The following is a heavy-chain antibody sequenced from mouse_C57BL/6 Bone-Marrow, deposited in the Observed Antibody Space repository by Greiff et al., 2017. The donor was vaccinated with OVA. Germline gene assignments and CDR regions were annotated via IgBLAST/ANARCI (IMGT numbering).Heavy chain of an antibody. Sequence: AQGLEWIGMIHPNSGSTNYNEKFKSKATLTVDKSSSTAYMQLSSLTSEDSAVYYCARDGYYLYWYFDVWGTGTTVTVSS. J-gene: IGHJ1*03. CDR3: ARDGYYLYWYFDV. V-gene: IGHV1-64*01. D-gene: IGHD2-3*01. CDR2: IHPNSGST.